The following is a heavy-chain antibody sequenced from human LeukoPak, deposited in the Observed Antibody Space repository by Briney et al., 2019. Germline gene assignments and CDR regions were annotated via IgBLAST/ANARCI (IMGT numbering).Heavy chain of an antibody. CDR1: GYTFPNYW. V-gene: IGHV5-51*01. J-gene: IGHJ3*02. Sequence: GESLKISCKGSGYTFPNYWIIWVRQMPGKGLEWMGIIYPVDSDTRYSPSFQGQVTVSADRSTSTAYLQWSSLKASDTAMYYCATALAQTHAFDIWGQGTLVSVSS. CDR2: IYPVDSDT. CDR3: ATALAQTHAFDI. D-gene: IGHD6-13*01.